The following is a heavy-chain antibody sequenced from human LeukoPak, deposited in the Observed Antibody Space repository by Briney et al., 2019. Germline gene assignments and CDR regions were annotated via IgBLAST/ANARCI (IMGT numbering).Heavy chain of an antibody. J-gene: IGHJ4*02. D-gene: IGHD2-2*01. Sequence: EWGFGINWNGGSTGYADSVKGRFTISRDNAKNSLYLQMNSLRAEDTALYYCARGGCSSTSCLPDYWGQGTLVTVSS. CDR2: INWNGGST. V-gene: IGHV3-20*03. CDR3: ARGGCSSTSCLPDY.